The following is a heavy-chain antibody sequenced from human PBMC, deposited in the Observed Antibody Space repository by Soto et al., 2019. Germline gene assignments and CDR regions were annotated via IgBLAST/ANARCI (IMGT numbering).Heavy chain of an antibody. CDR1: GGSVSSGGYY. CDR3: ARRALPQCINGVCYKDGFWDY. CDR2: IYYSGTT. J-gene: IGHJ4*02. Sequence: SETLSLTCTVSGGSVSSGGYYWSWIRQHPGTGLEWIGYIYYSGTTYFNPSLKSRASISLDTSKNEFSLKLTSVTAADTAVYYCARRALPQCINGVCYKDGFWDYWGQGAMVTVSS. V-gene: IGHV4-31*03. D-gene: IGHD2-8*01.